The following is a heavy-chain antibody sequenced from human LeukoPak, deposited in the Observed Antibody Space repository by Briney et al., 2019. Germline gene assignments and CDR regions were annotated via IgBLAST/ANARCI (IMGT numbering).Heavy chain of an antibody. CDR1: GFTFSSYA. J-gene: IGHJ4*02. Sequence: GGSLRLSCAASGFTFSSYAMSWVRQAPGKGLEWVSAISGSGGSTYYADSVKGRFTISRDNSKNTPYLQMNSLRAEDTAVYYSAKGGVQRRPYYFDYWGQGTLVTVSS. CDR3: AKGGVQRRPYYFDY. CDR2: ISGSGGST. D-gene: IGHD6-13*01. V-gene: IGHV3-23*01.